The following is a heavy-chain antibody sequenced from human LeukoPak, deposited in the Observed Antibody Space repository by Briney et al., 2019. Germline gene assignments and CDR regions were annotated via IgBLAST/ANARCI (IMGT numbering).Heavy chain of an antibody. Sequence: GSLRLSCAASGFTFSGYGMYWVRQAPGKGLEWVSYISSSGSTIYYADSVKGRFTISRDNAKNSLYLQMNSLRTEDTAVYYCARDISGDLNWFDPWGQGTLVTVSS. CDR2: ISSSGSTI. CDR1: GFTFSGYG. CDR3: ARDISGDLNWFDP. D-gene: IGHD3-3*02. J-gene: IGHJ5*02. V-gene: IGHV3-48*04.